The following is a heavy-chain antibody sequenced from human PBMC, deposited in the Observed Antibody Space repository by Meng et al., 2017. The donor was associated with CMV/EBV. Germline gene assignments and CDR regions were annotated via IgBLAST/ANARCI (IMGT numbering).Heavy chain of an antibody. Sequence: GESLKISCAASGFTFSSYWMSWVRQAPGKGLEWVANIKQDGSEKYYVDSVKGRFTISRDNAKNSLYLQMNSLRAEDTAVYYCARDSSSWYRPMPFDYRGQGTLVTVSS. CDR2: IKQDGSEK. D-gene: IGHD6-13*01. CDR3: ARDSSSWYRPMPFDY. V-gene: IGHV3-7*01. J-gene: IGHJ4*02. CDR1: GFTFSSYW.